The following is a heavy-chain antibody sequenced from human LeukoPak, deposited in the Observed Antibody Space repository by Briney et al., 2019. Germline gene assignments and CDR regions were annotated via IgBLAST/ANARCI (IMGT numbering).Heavy chain of an antibody. CDR2: ISYDGSNK. J-gene: IGHJ4*02. CDR3: ASAQCIGGSCYDDN. D-gene: IGHD2-15*01. Sequence: GGSLRLSCAASGLTFSSYAMHWVRQAPGKGLEWVAVISYDGSNKYYADSVKGRFTISRDNSKNTLYLQMTSLRAEDTAVYDCASAQCIGGSCYDDNWGQRTLVSVSS. V-gene: IGHV3-30*04. CDR1: GLTFSSYA.